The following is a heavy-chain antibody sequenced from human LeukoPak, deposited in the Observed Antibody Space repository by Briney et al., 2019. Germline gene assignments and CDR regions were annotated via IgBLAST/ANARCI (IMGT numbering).Heavy chain of an antibody. D-gene: IGHD2-2*01. CDR2: ISYDGSNK. J-gene: IGHJ6*03. CDR1: GFTFSSYA. V-gene: IGHV3-30*07. Sequence: GGSLRLSCAASGFTFSSYAMHWVRQAPGRGLEWVAVISYDGSNKYYADSVKGRFTISRDNSKNTLYLQMNSLRAEDTAVYYCAKGVVPAATYYMDVWGKGTTVTVSS. CDR3: AKGVVPAATYYMDV.